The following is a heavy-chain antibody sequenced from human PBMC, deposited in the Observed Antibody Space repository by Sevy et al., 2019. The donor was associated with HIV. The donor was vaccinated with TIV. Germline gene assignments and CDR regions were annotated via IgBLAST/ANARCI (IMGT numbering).Heavy chain of an antibody. CDR2: IYYSGDT. Sequence: SETLSLTCSVSGGSIVSSSHYWGWIHQPPGKRLEWLGGIYYSGDTYYNPSLNGRLTISIDTSKNQFSLNLRAVTAADTAIYYCAREAGGYDYDYGMDVWGQGTTVTVSS. V-gene: IGHV4-39*02. CDR1: GGSIVSSSHY. D-gene: IGHD5-12*01. J-gene: IGHJ6*02. CDR3: AREAGGYDYDYGMDV.